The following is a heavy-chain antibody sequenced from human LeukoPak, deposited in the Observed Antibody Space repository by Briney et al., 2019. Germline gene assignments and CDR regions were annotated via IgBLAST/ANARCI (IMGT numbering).Heavy chain of an antibody. Sequence: PGGSPRLSCAASGFIFSSFAMSWVRQAPGKGLEWVLAISGSGGGTFYADSVKGRFTISRDNSKNTLYLRMNSLRAGDTAVYYCAKEWRGDGNVPKPLSPWGQGTLVTVSS. D-gene: IGHD5-24*01. J-gene: IGHJ5*02. CDR1: GFIFSSFA. CDR2: ISGSGGGT. CDR3: AKEWRGDGNVPKPLSP. V-gene: IGHV3-23*01.